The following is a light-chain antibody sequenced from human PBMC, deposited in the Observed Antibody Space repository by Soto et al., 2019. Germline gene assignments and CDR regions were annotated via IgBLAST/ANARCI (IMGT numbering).Light chain of an antibody. J-gene: IGLJ1*01. CDR2: EVS. V-gene: IGLV2-14*01. Sequence: QSVLTQPASVSGSPGQSITISCTGTSSDVGAYNYVSWYQQHPGKVPKLMIYEVSNRPSGVSNRFSGSKSGNTASLTVSGLQAADEADYYCKSYAGSNTYVFGTGTKVTVL. CDR1: SSDVGAYNY. CDR3: KSYAGSNTYV.